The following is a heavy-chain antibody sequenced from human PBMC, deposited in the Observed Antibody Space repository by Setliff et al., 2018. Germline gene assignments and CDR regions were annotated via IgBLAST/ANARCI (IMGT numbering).Heavy chain of an antibody. V-gene: IGHV7-4-1*02. CDR2: INTNTGNP. D-gene: IGHD6-6*01. CDR3: ARGSGTYASSSRVFHY. Sequence: ASVNVSCKASGYTFTTYTMNWVRQAPGQGLEWMGWINTNTGNPTYAQGFTGRFVLSLDTSVSTAYLQINSLEAEDTAVYYCARGSGTYASSSRVFHYWGQGTLVTVSS. CDR1: GYTFTTYT. J-gene: IGHJ4*02.